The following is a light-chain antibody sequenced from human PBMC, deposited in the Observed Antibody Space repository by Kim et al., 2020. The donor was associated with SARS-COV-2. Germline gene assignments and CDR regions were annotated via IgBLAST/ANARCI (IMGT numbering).Light chain of an antibody. CDR2: GKN. J-gene: IGLJ2*01. V-gene: IGLV3-19*01. Sequence: AWGQTVRITCQGSIIRGYYASWYQQKPGQAPILVIYGKNNRPSGIPDRFSGSTSGDTASLTISGAQAEDEADYYCNSRDAAGTHLVFGGGTQLTVL. CDR1: IIRGYY. CDR3: NSRDAAGTHLV.